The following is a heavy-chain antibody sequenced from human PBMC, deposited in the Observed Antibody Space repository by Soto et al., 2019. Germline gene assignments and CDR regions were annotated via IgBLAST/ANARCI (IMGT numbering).Heavy chain of an antibody. J-gene: IGHJ4*01. D-gene: IGHD3-22*01. Sequence: SETLSLTCTVSGGSISSGDYYWSWIRQPPGKGLEWIGYIYYSGSTYYNPSLKSRVTISVDTSKNQFSLKLSSVTAADTAVYYCARGNNYYDSSGYQSLDYWGHGTLVTVSS. V-gene: IGHV4-30-4*01. CDR1: GGSISSGDYY. CDR2: IYYSGST. CDR3: ARGNNYYDSSGYQSLDY.